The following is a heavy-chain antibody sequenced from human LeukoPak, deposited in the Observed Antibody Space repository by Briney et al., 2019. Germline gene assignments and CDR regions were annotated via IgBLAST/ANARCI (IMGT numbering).Heavy chain of an antibody. CDR2: IDWDDDK. J-gene: IGHJ3*02. V-gene: IGHV2-70*04. Sequence: SGPALVKPTQTLTLTCTFSGFSLSTSGMRVSWIRQPPGKALEWLARIDWDDDKFYSTSLKTRLTISKDTSKNQVVLAMTNMDPVDTATYYCARTLGPRRGAFDIWGQGTMVTVSS. CDR3: ARTLGPRRGAFDI. CDR1: GFSLSTSGMR.